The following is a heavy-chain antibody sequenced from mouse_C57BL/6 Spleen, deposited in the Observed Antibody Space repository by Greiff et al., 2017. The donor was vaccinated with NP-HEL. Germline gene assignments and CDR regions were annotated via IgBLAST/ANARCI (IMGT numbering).Heavy chain of an antibody. CDR2: IHPNSGST. J-gene: IGHJ1*03. CDR1: GYTFTSYW. CDR3: ARSGSYYYGSSYGYFDV. D-gene: IGHD1-1*01. Sequence: QVQLQQPGAELVKPGASVKLSCKASGYTFTSYWMHWVKQRPGQGLEWIGMIHPNSGSTNYNEKFKSKATLTVDKSSSTAYMQLSSLTSEDSAVYYCARSGSYYYGSSYGYFDVWGTGTTVTVSS. V-gene: IGHV1-64*01.